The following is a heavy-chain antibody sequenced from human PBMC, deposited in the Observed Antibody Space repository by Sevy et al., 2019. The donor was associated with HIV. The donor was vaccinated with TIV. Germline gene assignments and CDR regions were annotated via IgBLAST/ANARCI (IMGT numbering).Heavy chain of an antibody. CDR1: EFTFSSYA. CDR3: AKGFCSGATCPRDYYYYGMDV. J-gene: IGHJ6*02. CDR2: ISVSGRFP. Sequence: GGSLSLSCSASEFTFSSYALSWVRQSPGKGLEWVAPISVSGRFPYYAPFVEGGSIISRDNSKNTLSVQMNSLRAEDTAVYYCAKGFCSGATCPRDYYYYGMDVWGQGTTVTV. D-gene: IGHD2-15*01. V-gene: IGHV3-23*01.